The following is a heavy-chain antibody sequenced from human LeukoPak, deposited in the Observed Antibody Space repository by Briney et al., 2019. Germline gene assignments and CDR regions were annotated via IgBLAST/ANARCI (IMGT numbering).Heavy chain of an antibody. CDR1: GFTFSTYA. D-gene: IGHD3-22*01. CDR3: AKDRPKYYSSNGHYYRRDGDC. Sequence: PGGSLRLSCAASGFTFSTYAMSWARQAPGKGLEWVSSITSSGESTYYAGSVKGQFTISRDNSKNTVYLQMNSLRAEDTAVYYCAKDRPKYYSSNGHYYRRDGDCWGQGTLVTVSS. V-gene: IGHV3-23*01. CDR2: ITSSGEST. J-gene: IGHJ4*02.